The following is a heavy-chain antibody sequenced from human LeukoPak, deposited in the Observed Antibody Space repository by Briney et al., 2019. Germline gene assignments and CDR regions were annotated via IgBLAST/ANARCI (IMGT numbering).Heavy chain of an antibody. CDR1: GGSVGSGSYY. Sequence: PSETLSLTCTVSGGSVGSGSYYWSWIRQPPGKGLEWIGYIYYSGSTNYNPSLKSRVTISVGTSNNQFSLKLGSVTAADTAVYYCARGSRGYSYGWGQGTLVTVSS. D-gene: IGHD5-18*01. CDR2: IYYSGST. V-gene: IGHV4-61*01. J-gene: IGHJ4*02. CDR3: ARGSRGYSYG.